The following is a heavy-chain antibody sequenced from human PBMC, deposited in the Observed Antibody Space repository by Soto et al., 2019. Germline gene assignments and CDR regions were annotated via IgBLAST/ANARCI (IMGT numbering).Heavy chain of an antibody. J-gene: IGHJ5*02. CDR2: MNPNSGNT. CDR3: ARSSGWHQAAGNWFDP. CDR1: GYTFTSYD. V-gene: IGHV1-8*01. Sequence: GASVKVSCKASGYTFTSYDINWVRQATGQGLEWMGWMNPNSGNTGYAQKFQGRVTMTRNTSISTAYMEMRSLRSEDTAVYYCARSSGWHQAAGNWFDPWGQGTLVTVSS. D-gene: IGHD6-19*01.